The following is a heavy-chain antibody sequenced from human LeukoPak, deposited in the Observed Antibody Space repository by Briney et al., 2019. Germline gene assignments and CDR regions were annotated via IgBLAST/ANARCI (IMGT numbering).Heavy chain of an antibody. CDR2: FDPEDGGT. CDR1: GYTLTELS. J-gene: IGHJ5*02. CDR3: TRGQWEDGGNWFDP. Sequence: ASVKVSCKVSGYTLTELSMHWVRQAPGKGLEWMGGFDPEDGGTIYAQKFQGRVTMTRDTSINTAYLELSNLRSDDTAVYYCTRGQWEDGGNWFDPWGQGTLVTVSS. D-gene: IGHD1-26*01. V-gene: IGHV1-24*01.